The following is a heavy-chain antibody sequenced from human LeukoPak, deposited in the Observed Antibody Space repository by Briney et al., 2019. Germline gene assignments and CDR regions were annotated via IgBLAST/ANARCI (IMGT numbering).Heavy chain of an antibody. J-gene: IGHJ4*02. CDR2: IYYSGST. Sequence: SETLSLTCTVSGGSISSYYWSWIRQPPGKGLERIRNIYYSGSTNYNPSLKSRVTISVDTSKNQFSLKLGSVTAADTAVYYCARHRQTMVRGVANTIHYFDYWGQGTLVTVSS. CDR1: GGSISSYY. CDR3: ARHRQTMVRGVANTIHYFDY. D-gene: IGHD3-10*01. V-gene: IGHV4-59*08.